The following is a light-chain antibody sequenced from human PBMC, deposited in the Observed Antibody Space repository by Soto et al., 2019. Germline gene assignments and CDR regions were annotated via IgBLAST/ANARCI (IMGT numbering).Light chain of an antibody. J-gene: IGKJ1*01. Sequence: DIQMTHSPSTLSASVVDRVTITCRASQSISSWLAWYQQKPGKAPKLLIYDASSLQSGVPSRFSGSGSGTEFTLTISSLQPDDFATYYCQQFHSYSWTFGQGTKVDI. V-gene: IGKV1-5*01. CDR2: DAS. CDR1: QSISSW. CDR3: QQFHSYSWT.